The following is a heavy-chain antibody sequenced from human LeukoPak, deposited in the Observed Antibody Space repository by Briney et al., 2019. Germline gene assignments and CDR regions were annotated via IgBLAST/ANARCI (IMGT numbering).Heavy chain of an antibody. J-gene: IGHJ4*02. CDR1: GGSFSSGSYY. Sequence: SETLSLTCTVSGGSFSSGSYYWSWIRQPPGKGLEWIGYIYYSGSTNYNPSLKSRVTISVDKSKNQFSLKLSSVTAADTAVYYCAIADSYDSSGYYYVWGQGTLVTVSS. V-gene: IGHV4-61*01. CDR2: IYYSGST. D-gene: IGHD3-22*01. CDR3: AIADSYDSSGYYYV.